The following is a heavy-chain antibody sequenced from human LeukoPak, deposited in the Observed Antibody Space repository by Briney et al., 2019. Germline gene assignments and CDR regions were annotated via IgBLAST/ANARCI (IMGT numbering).Heavy chain of an antibody. CDR1: GYTFTSYD. V-gene: IGHV1-8*01. CDR2: MNPNSGNT. D-gene: IGHD3-10*01. Sequence: ASLKVSCKASGYTFTSYDINWVRQATGQGLEWMGWMNPNSGNTGYAQKFQGRVTMTRNTSISTAYMELSSLRSEDTAVYYCAGDYYGSGSYYGVDVWGQGTTVTASS. CDR3: AGDYYGSGSYYGVDV. J-gene: IGHJ6*02.